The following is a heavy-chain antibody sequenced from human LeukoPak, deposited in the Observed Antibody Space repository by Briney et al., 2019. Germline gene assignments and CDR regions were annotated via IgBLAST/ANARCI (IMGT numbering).Heavy chain of an antibody. V-gene: IGHV4-39*01. CDR2: SYYSGST. D-gene: IGHD5-24*01. CDR1: GGSISSNSYY. CDR3: ARHRGDGYNYPGDFGY. J-gene: IGHJ4*02. Sequence: PSETLSLTCTASGGSISSNSYYWGWIRQPPGMGREWIGSSYYSGSTYYNPSLKRRVTISVDTSKNQFSLKLSSVTAADTAVYYCARHRGDGYNYPGDFGYWGQGTLVTVSS.